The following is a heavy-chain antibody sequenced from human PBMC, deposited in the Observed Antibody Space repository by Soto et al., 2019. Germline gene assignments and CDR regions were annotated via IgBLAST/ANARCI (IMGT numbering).Heavy chain of an antibody. V-gene: IGHV3-13*05. Sequence: XACLRVSSAASSLSFSNYYMHWVREATGKGLEWVSGIGTAGDPNYPGSVNGRFTISRENVKNSLYLQMNSLRGGDTAVYYCVRGPLGGEAASPYGMDVWGQGTTVTVSS. CDR1: SLSFSNYY. D-gene: IGHD2-15*01. CDR3: VRGPLGGEAASPYGMDV. J-gene: IGHJ6*02. CDR2: IGTAGDP.